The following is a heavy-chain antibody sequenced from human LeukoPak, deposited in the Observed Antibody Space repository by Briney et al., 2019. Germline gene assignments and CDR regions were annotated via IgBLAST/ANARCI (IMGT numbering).Heavy chain of an antibody. D-gene: IGHD6-13*01. CDR2: IIPIFGTA. Sequence: SVKVSCKASGYTFTSYDINWARQATGQGLEWMGRIIPIFGTANYAQKFQGRVTITTDEYTSTAYMELSSLRSEDTAVYYCARELRSWYDIYFDYWGQGTLVTVSS. CDR3: ARELRSWYDIYFDY. J-gene: IGHJ4*02. V-gene: IGHV1-69*05. CDR1: GYTFTSYD.